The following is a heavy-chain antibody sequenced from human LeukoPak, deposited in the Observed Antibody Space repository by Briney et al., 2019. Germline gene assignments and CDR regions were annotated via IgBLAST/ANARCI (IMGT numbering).Heavy chain of an antibody. D-gene: IGHD1-26*01. CDR2: ISWNTGSI. Sequence: GGSLRLSCAASGFTFDDYAMHWVRQAPGKGLEWVSGISWNTGSIGYADSVKGRFTISRDNAKNSLYLQMNSLRAEDMALYYCAKSRSVGATLFDYWSQGTLVTVSS. CDR1: GFTFDDYA. J-gene: IGHJ4*02. CDR3: AKSRSVGATLFDY. V-gene: IGHV3-9*03.